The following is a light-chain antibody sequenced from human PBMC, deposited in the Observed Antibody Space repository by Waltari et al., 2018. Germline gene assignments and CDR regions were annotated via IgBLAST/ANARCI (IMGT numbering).Light chain of an antibody. J-gene: IGKJ1*01. CDR3: QHYVTLPVT. Sequence: CRTSQSVGGSLAWYQQKRGQAPRLLIYGASSRATGIPDRFSGSGSGTDFSLTISRLEPEDFAVYYCQHYVTLPVTFGQGTKVEIK. V-gene: IGKV3-20*01. CDR1: QSVGGS. CDR2: GAS.